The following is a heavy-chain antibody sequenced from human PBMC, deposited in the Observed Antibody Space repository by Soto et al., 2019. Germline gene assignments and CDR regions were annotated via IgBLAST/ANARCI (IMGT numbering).Heavy chain of an antibody. CDR1: GFTFSSYS. Sequence: QVQLVESGGGVVQPGRSLRLSCAASGFTFSSYSMHWVRQAPGTGLEWVAVISYDGSKKYYADSVKGRFTISRDNSKNTLYLQMNSLRAEDTAVYYCARGGGSGSSGPDFDYWGQGTLVTVSS. V-gene: IGHV3-30-3*01. D-gene: IGHD6-19*01. CDR3: ARGGGSGSSGPDFDY. CDR2: ISYDGSKK. J-gene: IGHJ4*02.